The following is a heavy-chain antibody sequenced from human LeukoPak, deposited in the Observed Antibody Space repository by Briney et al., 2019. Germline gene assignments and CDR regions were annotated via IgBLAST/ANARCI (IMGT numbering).Heavy chain of an antibody. Sequence: SETLSLTCSVSGGSITAYYWSWIRQSAAKGLEWIGRIHIGGSTNYNSSLKGRVGMSMGRSKNLLILELRSATAADTAVYYCARDESSRDDKNGYQYWGQGIMVTVPS. V-gene: IGHV4-4*07. J-gene: IGHJ4*02. CDR2: IHIGGST. CDR1: GGSITAYY. CDR3: ARDESSRDDKNGYQY. D-gene: IGHD3-22*01.